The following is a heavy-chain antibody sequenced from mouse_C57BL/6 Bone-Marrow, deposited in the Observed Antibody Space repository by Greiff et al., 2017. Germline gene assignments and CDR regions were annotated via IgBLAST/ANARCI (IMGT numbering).Heavy chain of an antibody. CDR1: GYTFTSYW. CDR3: AREYVNFGY. V-gene: IGHV1-69*01. CDR2: IDPSDSYT. J-gene: IGHJ2*01. Sequence: QVQLQQPGAELVMPGASVKLSCKASGYTFTSYWMHWVKQRPGQGLEWIGEIDPSDSYTNYNQKFKGKSTLTVDKSSSTAYMQLSSLTSEDSAVYYCAREYVNFGYWGQGTTRTVSS. D-gene: IGHD2-10*02.